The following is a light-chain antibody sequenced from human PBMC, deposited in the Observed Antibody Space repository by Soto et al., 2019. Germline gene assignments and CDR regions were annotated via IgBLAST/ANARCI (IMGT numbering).Light chain of an antibody. V-gene: IGKV1-5*03. CDR1: PSISPW. CDR2: TAS. J-gene: IGKJ1*01. CDR3: LQYNSYSLA. Sequence: DIQMTQSPSTLSASVGDRVTITCRASPSISPWLAWYQQSAGKAPKLLIYTASNLESGVPSRFSGSGSGTDFTLTSSSLQPDDFATYYCLQYNSYSLAFGQGTKVEIK.